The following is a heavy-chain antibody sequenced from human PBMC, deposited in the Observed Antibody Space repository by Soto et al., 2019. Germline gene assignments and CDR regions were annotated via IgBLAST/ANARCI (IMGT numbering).Heavy chain of an antibody. CDR1: GFMFSAYT. J-gene: IGHJ1*01. V-gene: IGHV3-21*06. CDR2: ISDDSSYI. Sequence: GGSLRLSCAASGFMFSAYTMNWVRQAPGKGLEWLSSISDDSSYIDYADSLRGRFTVSRDNARNSLYLQIDSLGVEDTAVYYCATPYYFNHWGXGTLVNVSS. CDR3: ATPYYFNH. D-gene: IGHD3-16*01.